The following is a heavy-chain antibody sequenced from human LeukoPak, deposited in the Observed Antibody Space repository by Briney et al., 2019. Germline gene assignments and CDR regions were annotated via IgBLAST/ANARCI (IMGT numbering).Heavy chain of an antibody. J-gene: IGHJ6*03. CDR1: GDSISSGGYY. D-gene: IGHD6-19*01. V-gene: IGHV4-61*02. Sequence: PSETLSLTSTVSGDSISSGGYYWSWIRQPPGKGLEWIWRISSSGSTNYNPSLNSRVTISVDTSKNQFSLKLSSVTAADTALYYCARDGYSSGYYYYYYMDVWGKGTTVTVSS. CDR3: ARDGYSSGYYYYYYMDV. CDR2: ISSSGST.